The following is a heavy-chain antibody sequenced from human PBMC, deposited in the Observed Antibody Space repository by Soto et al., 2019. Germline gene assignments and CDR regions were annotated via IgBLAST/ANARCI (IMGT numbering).Heavy chain of an antibody. J-gene: IGHJ4*02. CDR1: GASTVSHYH. Sequence: QVQLQESGPGLVKPSQTLSLTCSVSGASTVSHYHWTWIRQPPGKGMEWMGYIFNSGTTFYNPSRPSRLSISMDTYRNHFSLELRSVTAADTAVYYCALALGPTTGLDYWGQGTLVTVSS. D-gene: IGHD1-26*01. CDR3: ALALGPTTGLDY. V-gene: IGHV4-31*02. CDR2: IFNSGTT.